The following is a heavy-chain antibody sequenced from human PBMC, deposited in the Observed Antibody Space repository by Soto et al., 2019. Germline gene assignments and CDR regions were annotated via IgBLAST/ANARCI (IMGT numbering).Heavy chain of an antibody. Sequence: QVQLVQSGAEVKKPGASVKVSCKASGYTFRDYGISWVREAPGQGLEWMGWISAFNGNTNYTKKFQDRVTVTTDTSTNTAYMELRSLRSNDTAVYYSARDQQWLVPVPLNVDFWGPGTPVIVS. V-gene: IGHV1-18*01. D-gene: IGHD6-19*01. CDR3: ARDQQWLVPVPLNVDF. CDR1: GYTFRDYG. CDR2: ISAFNGNT. J-gene: IGHJ4*02.